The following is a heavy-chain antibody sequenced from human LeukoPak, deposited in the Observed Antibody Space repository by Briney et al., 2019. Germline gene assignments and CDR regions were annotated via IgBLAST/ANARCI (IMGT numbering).Heavy chain of an antibody. V-gene: IGHV3-23*01. CDR3: AKHRGHTYEDFDS. Sequence: GGSLRRSGSASGFTFNSYSRSWVRHAPGKGLVGCFVVGGDTKTKYYADSATGRLTLSRDNSNNTVYLQMNSLRAEDTAVYFCAKHRGHTYEDFDSWGQGTLVTVSS. CDR1: GFTFNSYS. J-gene: IGHJ4*02. CDR2: VGGDTKTK. D-gene: IGHD5-18*01.